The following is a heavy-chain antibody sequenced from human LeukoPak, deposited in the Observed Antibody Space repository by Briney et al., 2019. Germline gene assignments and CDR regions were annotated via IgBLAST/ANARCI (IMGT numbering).Heavy chain of an antibody. V-gene: IGHV3-15*01. CDR1: GFTFSNAW. D-gene: IGHD2-2*01. J-gene: IGHJ4*02. Sequence: PGGSLRLSCAASGFTFSNAWMSWVRQAPGKGLEWVGRIKSKTDGGTTDYAAPVKGRFTISRDDSKNTLYLQMNSLKTEDTAVYYCTTVVPAAMPGFDYWGQGTLVTVSS. CDR3: TTVVPAAMPGFDY. CDR2: IKSKTDGGTT.